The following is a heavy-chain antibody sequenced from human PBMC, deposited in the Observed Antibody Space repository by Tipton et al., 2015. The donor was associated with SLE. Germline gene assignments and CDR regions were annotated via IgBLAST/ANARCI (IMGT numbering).Heavy chain of an antibody. CDR3: ARGRGSSSSGHY. CDR2: IYYSGST. CDR1: GGSISSYY. V-gene: IGHV4-59*12. D-gene: IGHD6-6*01. Sequence: TLSLTCTVSGGSISSYYWSWIRQPPGKGLEWIGYIYYSGSTNYNPSLKSRVTISVDTSKNQFSLKLSSVTAADTAVYYCARGRGSSSSGHYWGQGTLVTVFS. J-gene: IGHJ4*02.